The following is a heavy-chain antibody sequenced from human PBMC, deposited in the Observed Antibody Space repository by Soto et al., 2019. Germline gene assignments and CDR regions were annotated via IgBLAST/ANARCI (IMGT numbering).Heavy chain of an antibody. J-gene: IGHJ4*02. CDR3: ARASPPNDY. CDR1: GYTFTSYG. CDR2: ISAYNGNT. Sequence: QVQLVQSGAEVKKPGASVKVSCKASGYTFTSYGISWVRQAPGQGLEWMGWISAYNGNTNYAHKLQGRVTKTTDTSKSTAYLELRSMRSEDTDVYYCARASPPNDYWGQGTLVTVSS. V-gene: IGHV1-18*01.